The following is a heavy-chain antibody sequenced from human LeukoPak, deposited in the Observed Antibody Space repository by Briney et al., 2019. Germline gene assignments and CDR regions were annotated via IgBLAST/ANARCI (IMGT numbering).Heavy chain of an antibody. CDR2: IKQDGSEK. D-gene: IGHD3-3*01. J-gene: IGHJ4*02. V-gene: IGHV3-7*03. CDR3: AREVTYYDFWSGYYRKSEYDY. CDR1: GFTFSSYW. Sequence: PGGSLRLSCAASGFTFSSYWMSWVRQAPGKGLEWVANIKQDGSEKYYVDSVKGRFTISRDNAKNSLYLQMNSLRAEDTAVYYCAREVTYYDFWSGYYRKSEYDYWGQGTLVNVSS.